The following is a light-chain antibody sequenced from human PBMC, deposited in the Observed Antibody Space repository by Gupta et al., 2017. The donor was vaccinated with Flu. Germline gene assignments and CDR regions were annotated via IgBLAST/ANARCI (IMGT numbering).Light chain of an antibody. Sequence: DIVMTQSPDSLAVSLGERATINCKSSQSILYSSNNKNYLAWYQQKPGQPPKLLIYWASTRESGVPDRFRGSGSGXDFTLTXSSRQAEDVAVYYCQQYYSTHTFGXGTKVEIK. V-gene: IGKV4-1*01. J-gene: IGKJ4*01. CDR3: QQYYSTHT. CDR2: WAS. CDR1: QSILYSSNNKNY.